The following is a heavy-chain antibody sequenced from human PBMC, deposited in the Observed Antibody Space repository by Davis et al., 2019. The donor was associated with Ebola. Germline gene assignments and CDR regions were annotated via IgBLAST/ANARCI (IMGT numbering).Heavy chain of an antibody. CDR1: GVSITSYY. D-gene: IGHD3-10*01. Sequence: MPSETLSLTCSVSGVSITSYYWSWIRQPPGKVLEWIGSIYYSGSTSYKPSLKSPVTVSLDPPKNPFSLKLSSVTAADTAVYYCARGDYSGSGSFDDYYRMDVWGRGTTVTVSS. CDR2: IYYSGST. V-gene: IGHV4-59*12. CDR3: ARGDYSGSGSFDDYYRMDV. J-gene: IGHJ6*02.